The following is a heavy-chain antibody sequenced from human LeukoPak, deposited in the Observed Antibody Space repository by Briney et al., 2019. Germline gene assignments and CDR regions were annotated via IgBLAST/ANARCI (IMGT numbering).Heavy chain of an antibody. CDR3: ARSADSSGWYFDY. D-gene: IGHD6-19*01. CDR2: IYYSGST. J-gene: IGHJ4*02. V-gene: IGHV4-39*07. Sequence: SETLSLTCTVSGGSLSSSSYYWGWIRQPPGKGLEWIGSIYYSGSTYYNPSLKSRVTISVDTSKNQFSLKLSSVTAADTAVYYCARSADSSGWYFDYWGQGTLVTVSS. CDR1: GGSLSSSSYY.